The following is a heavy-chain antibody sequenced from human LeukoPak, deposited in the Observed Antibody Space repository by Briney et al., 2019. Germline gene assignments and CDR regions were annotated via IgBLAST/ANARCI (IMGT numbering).Heavy chain of an antibody. CDR3: VVITRGDAFDI. V-gene: IGHV3-15*01. D-gene: IGHD3-22*01. CDR1: GFTFSNAW. CDR2: IKSKTDGGTT. J-gene: IGHJ3*02. Sequence: GGSLRLSCAASGFTFSNAWMSWVRQAPGKGLEWVGRIKSKTDGGTTDYAAPVKGRFTISRDDSKNTLYLQMNSLKTEDTAVYYCVVITRGDAFDIWGQGTMVTVPS.